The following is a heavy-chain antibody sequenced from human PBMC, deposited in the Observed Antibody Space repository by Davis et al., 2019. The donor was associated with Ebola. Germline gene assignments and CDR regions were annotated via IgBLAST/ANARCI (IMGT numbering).Heavy chain of an antibody. D-gene: IGHD2/OR15-2a*01. CDR1: GGSISGYY. J-gene: IGHJ4*02. CDR2: VYDSGYT. V-gene: IGHV4-59*01. Sequence: SETLSLTCTVSGGSISGYYWSWVRQPPGKGLEWIGYVYDSGYTNYNPSLEGRVTMSVDTSKHLFSLKLRSVTAADTAVYYCARNDRVCNSNKCYSGDDFDFWGQGTLVTVSS. CDR3: ARNDRVCNSNKCYSGDDFDF.